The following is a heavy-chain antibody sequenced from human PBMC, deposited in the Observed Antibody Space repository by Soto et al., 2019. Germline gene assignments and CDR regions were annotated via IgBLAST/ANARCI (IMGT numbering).Heavy chain of an antibody. J-gene: IGHJ4*02. V-gene: IGHV3-30*18. D-gene: IGHD3-10*01. CDR1: GCTFRWFG. Sequence: GWLRRAGTVSGCTFRWFGMNWVRQAPGKGLEWVARISNDGSNEYYVDSVKGRFTISRDNSKNTLYLQMDSLRAEDTAVYYCEKGEVRGIIPSYFDYWGLGTLVTVYS. CDR2: ISNDGSNE. CDR3: EKGEVRGIIPSYFDY.